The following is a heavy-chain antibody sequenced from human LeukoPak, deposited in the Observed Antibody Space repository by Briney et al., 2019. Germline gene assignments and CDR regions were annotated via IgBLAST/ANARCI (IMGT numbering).Heavy chain of an antibody. Sequence: SQTLSLTCAISGDSVSSNSVAWNWIRQSPSRGLEWLGRTYYRSEWYNDSAVSVQSRITINPDTSKNQFSLQLNSVTPEDTAVYFCARGPGLRMGAFDIWGQGTVVSVSS. V-gene: IGHV6-1*01. CDR2: TYYRSEWYN. CDR1: GDSVSSNSVA. CDR3: ARGPGLRMGAFDI. D-gene: IGHD4-17*01. J-gene: IGHJ3*02.